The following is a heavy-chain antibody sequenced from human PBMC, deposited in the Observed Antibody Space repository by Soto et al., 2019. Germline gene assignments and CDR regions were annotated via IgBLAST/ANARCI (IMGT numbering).Heavy chain of an antibody. Sequence: QVQLVESGGGLVKPGGSLRLSCAASGFTFSDYYMSWIRQAPGKGLEWVSYISSSGSTIYYADSVKGRFTISRDNAKNSLYLQMNILRAENTAVYYCARVYRRKNLVIVPTGHYYDYMDVWGKGTTVTVSS. CDR3: ARVYRRKNLVIVPTGHYYDYMDV. V-gene: IGHV3-11*01. CDR1: GFTFSDYY. CDR2: ISSSGSTI. J-gene: IGHJ6*03. D-gene: IGHD3-3*01.